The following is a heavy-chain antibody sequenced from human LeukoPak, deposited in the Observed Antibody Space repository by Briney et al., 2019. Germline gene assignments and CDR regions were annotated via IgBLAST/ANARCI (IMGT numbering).Heavy chain of an antibody. D-gene: IGHD3-22*01. CDR3: ARSLSYYYDSSGFSWFDP. CDR1: GFTFSSYA. V-gene: IGHV3-66*01. J-gene: IGHJ5*02. Sequence: GGSLRLSCAASGFTFSSYAMSWVRQAPGKGLEWVSVIYSGGSTYYADSVKGRFTISRDNSKNTLYLQMNSLRAEDTAVYYCARSLSYYYDSSGFSWFDPWGQGTLVTVSS. CDR2: IYSGGST.